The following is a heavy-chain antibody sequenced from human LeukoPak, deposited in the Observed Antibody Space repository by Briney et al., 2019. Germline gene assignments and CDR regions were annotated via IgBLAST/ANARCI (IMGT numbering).Heavy chain of an antibody. J-gene: IGHJ4*02. V-gene: IGHV3-7*04. CDR1: QFGFSSYW. Sequence: GGSLRLSCAASQFGFSSYWMSWVRQAPGKGLEWVANIKRDGSEKYYVDSVKGRFTISRDNAKNSLYLQMNSLRTEDTAVYYCARGSIAAAGSFEYWGQGALVTVSS. D-gene: IGHD6-13*01. CDR3: ARGSIAAAGSFEY. CDR2: IKRDGSEK.